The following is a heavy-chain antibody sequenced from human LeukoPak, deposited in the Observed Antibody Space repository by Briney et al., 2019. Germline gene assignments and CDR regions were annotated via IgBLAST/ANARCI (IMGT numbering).Heavy chain of an antibody. J-gene: IGHJ1*01. CDR1: GFTFSSYA. Sequence: PGGSLRLSCAASGFTFSSYAMSWVRQAPGRGLEWVSAISGSGGSTYYADSVKGRFTISRDNSKNTLYLQMNSLRAEDTAVYYCARAPVGATTLGYFQHWGQGTLVTVSS. D-gene: IGHD1-26*01. V-gene: IGHV3-23*01. CDR2: ISGSGGST. CDR3: ARAPVGATTLGYFQH.